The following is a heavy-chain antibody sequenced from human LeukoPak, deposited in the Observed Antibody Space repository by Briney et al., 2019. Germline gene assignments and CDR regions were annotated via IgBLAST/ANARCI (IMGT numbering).Heavy chain of an antibody. CDR2: IYTSGST. CDR3: ASHIRLQGLRP. J-gene: IGHJ5*02. V-gene: IGHV4-61*02. D-gene: IGHD4-11*01. Sequence: SETLSLTCTVSGGSISSGSYYWSWIRQPAGKGLEWIGRIYTSGSTNYNPSLKSRVTISVDTSKNQFSLKLSSVAAADTAVYYCASHIRLQGLRPWGQGTLVTVSS. CDR1: GGSISSGSYY.